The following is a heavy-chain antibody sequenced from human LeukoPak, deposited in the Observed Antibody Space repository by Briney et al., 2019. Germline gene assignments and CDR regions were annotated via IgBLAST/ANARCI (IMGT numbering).Heavy chain of an antibody. Sequence: ASVKVSCKASGYTFTGYYMHWVRQAPGQGHEWMGWINPNSGGTNYAQKFQGRVTMTRDTSISTAYMELSRLRSDDTAVYYCAIHEEWELLTDDAFDIWGQGTMVTVSS. CDR2: INPNSGGT. D-gene: IGHD1-26*01. CDR1: GYTFTGYY. CDR3: AIHEEWELLTDDAFDI. V-gene: IGHV1-2*02. J-gene: IGHJ3*02.